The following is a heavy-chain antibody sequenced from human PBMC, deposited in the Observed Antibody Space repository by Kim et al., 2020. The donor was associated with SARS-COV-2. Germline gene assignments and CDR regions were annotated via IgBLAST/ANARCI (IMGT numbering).Heavy chain of an antibody. CDR2: IYYSGST. J-gene: IGHJ4*02. CDR1: GGSISSSSYY. V-gene: IGHV4-39*01. Sequence: SETLSLTCTVSGGSISSSSYYWGWIRQPPGKGLEWIGSIYYSGSTYYNPSLKSRVTISVDTSKNQFSLKLSSVTAADTAVYYCARHTGKASWDYWGQGTLVTVSS. CDR3: ARHTGKASWDY. D-gene: IGHD4-4*01.